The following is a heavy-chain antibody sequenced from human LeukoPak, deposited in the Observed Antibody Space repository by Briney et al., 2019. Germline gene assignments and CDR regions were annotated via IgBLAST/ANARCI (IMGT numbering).Heavy chain of an antibody. CDR3: VKDDARSGSFDY. Sequence: PGGSLRLSCAASGFTFSRYDMHWVRQVTGKGLEWVSAINTVGDTYYPDSVRGRFTISRENAKNSLYLQMNSLRAGDTALYYCVKDDARSGSFDYWGQGTLVTVSS. J-gene: IGHJ4*02. D-gene: IGHD3-10*01. CDR1: GFTFSRYD. CDR2: INTVGDT. V-gene: IGHV3-13*01.